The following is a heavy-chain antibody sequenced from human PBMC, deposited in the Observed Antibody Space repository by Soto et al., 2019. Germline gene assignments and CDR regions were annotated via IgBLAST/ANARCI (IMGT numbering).Heavy chain of an antibody. D-gene: IGHD5-18*01. J-gene: IGHJ6*02. V-gene: IGHV4-39*01. CDR3: ARRGDTAMVSSYGMDV. CDR2: IYYSGST. CDR1: GGSISSSSYY. Sequence: SETLSLTCTVSGGSISSSSYYWGWIRQPPGKGLEWIGSIYYSGSTYYNPSLKSRVTISVDTSKNQFSLKLSSVTAADTAVYYCARRGDTAMVSSYGMDVWGQGTTVTVSS.